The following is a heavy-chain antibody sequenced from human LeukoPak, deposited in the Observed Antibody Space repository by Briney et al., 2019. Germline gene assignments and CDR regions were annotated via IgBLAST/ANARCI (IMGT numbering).Heavy chain of an antibody. CDR1: GGSISSCGYY. J-gene: IGHJ5*02. Sequence: SQTLSLTCTVSGGSISSCGYYWSWIRQHPGKGLEWIGYIYYSGSTYYNPSLKSRVTISVDTSKNQFSLKLSSVTAADTAVYYCARTYALNWFDPWGQGTLVTVSS. V-gene: IGHV4-31*03. D-gene: IGHD3-16*01. CDR2: IYYSGST. CDR3: ARTYALNWFDP.